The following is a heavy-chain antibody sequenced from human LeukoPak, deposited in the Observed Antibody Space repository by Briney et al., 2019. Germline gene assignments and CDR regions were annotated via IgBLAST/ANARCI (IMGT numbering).Heavy chain of an antibody. D-gene: IGHD5-18*01. Sequence: SETLSLTCTVSGGSISSSSYYWGWIRQPPGKGLEWIGSIYYSGSTYYNPSLKSRVTISVDTSKNQFSLKLSSVTAADTAVYYCARVSTGYSYGYIFDYWGQGTLVTVSS. CDR2: IYYSGST. CDR1: GGSISSSSYY. J-gene: IGHJ4*02. V-gene: IGHV4-39*07. CDR3: ARVSTGYSYGYIFDY.